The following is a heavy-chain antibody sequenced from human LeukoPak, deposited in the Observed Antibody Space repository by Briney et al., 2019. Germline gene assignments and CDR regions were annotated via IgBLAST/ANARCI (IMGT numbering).Heavy chain of an antibody. J-gene: IGHJ4*02. V-gene: IGHV3-30-3*01. D-gene: IGHD3-9*01. CDR1: GFTFSSYA. Sequence: QPGRSLRLSCAASGFTFSSYAMHWVRQAPGKGLEWVAVISYDGSNKYYADSVKGRFTISRDNSKNTLYLQMNSLRAEDTAVYYCARDDLTGYPDYWGQGTLVTVSS. CDR3: ARDDLTGYPDY. CDR2: ISYDGSNK.